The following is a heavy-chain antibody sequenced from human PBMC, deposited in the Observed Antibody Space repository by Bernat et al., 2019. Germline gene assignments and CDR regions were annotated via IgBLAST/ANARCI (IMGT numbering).Heavy chain of an antibody. CDR3: ARETTAPIVPAAMGGAETHMDV. J-gene: IGHJ6*03. Sequence: QVQLVQSGAEVKKPGASVKVSCKASGYTFTSYGISWVRQAPGQGLEWMGWISAYNGNTNYAQKLQGRVTMTTDTSTSTAYMELRSLRSDDTAVYYCARETTAPIVPAAMGGAETHMDVWGKGTTVTVSS. CDR1: GYTFTSYG. CDR2: ISAYNGNT. D-gene: IGHD2-2*01. V-gene: IGHV1-18*01.